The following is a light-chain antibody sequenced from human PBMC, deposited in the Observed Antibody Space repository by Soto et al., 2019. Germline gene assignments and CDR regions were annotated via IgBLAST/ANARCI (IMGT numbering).Light chain of an antibody. CDR1: QSVNSN. Sequence: EIVMTQSPATLSVSPGERATLSCRASQSVNSNLAWYQQKPGQAPRLLIYGASNRATGIADRFSGSGSGTDFTLIISRLEPEDFALYYCQQYGSSPWTFGQGTKVEIK. J-gene: IGKJ1*01. CDR2: GAS. CDR3: QQYGSSPWT. V-gene: IGKV3-20*01.